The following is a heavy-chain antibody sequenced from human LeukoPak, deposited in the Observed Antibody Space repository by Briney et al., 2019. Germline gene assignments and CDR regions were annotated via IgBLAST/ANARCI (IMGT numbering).Heavy chain of an antibody. CDR3: ARVIHEPSGWLNY. Sequence: GGSLRLSCAASGFTFSSYSMNWARQAPGKGLEWVSSISSSSGYIYYADSVKGRFTISRDNAKNSLYLQMNSLRAEDTAVYYCARVIHEPSGWLNYWGQGTLVTVSS. V-gene: IGHV3-21*01. CDR1: GFTFSSYS. J-gene: IGHJ4*02. CDR2: ISSSSGYI. D-gene: IGHD6-19*01.